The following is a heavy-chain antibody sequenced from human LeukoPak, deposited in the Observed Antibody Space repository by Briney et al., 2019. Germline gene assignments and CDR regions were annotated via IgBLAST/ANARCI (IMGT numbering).Heavy chain of an antibody. CDR2: ISYDGSNK. CDR3: AKEPLDLDTAMVTATAFSYYFDY. CDR1: GFTFSSYG. Sequence: GGSLRLSCAASGFTFSSYGMHWVRQAPGKGLEWVAVISYDGSNKYYADSVKGRSTISRDNSKNTLYLQMNSLRAEDTAVYYCAKEPLDLDTAMVTATAFSYYFDYWGQGTLVTVSS. V-gene: IGHV3-30*18. J-gene: IGHJ4*02. D-gene: IGHD5-18*01.